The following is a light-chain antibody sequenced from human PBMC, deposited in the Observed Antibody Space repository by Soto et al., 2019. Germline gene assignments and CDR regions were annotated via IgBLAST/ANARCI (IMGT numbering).Light chain of an antibody. V-gene: IGLV2-14*01. CDR1: SSDVGGYNY. J-gene: IGLJ1*01. Sequence: QSVLTQPASVSGSPGQSITISCTGTSSDVGGYNYVSWYQQQSGKAPKLMIHEVSNRPSGVSNRFSGSKSGNTASLTISGLQAEDEADTDCSSYTSSRAYVFGIGTKVTVL. CDR2: EVS. CDR3: SSYTSSRAYV.